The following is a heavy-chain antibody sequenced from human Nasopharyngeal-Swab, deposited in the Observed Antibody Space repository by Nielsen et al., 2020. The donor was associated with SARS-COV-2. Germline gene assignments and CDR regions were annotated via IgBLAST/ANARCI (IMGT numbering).Heavy chain of an antibody. D-gene: IGHD6-13*01. Sequence: GESLKISCSASGFTFSSYAMHWVRQAPGKGPEYVSAISSNGGSTYYADSVKGRFTISRDNSKNTLYLQMSSLRAEDTAVYYCVKGAAAGTGYFDYWGQGTLVTVSS. CDR1: GFTFSSYA. CDR2: ISSNGGST. V-gene: IGHV3-64D*06. J-gene: IGHJ4*02. CDR3: VKGAAAGTGYFDY.